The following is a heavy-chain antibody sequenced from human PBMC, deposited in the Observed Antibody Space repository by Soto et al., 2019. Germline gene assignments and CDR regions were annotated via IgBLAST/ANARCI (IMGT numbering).Heavy chain of an antibody. J-gene: IGHJ4*02. CDR3: ASRYTYSWDSYFNY. V-gene: IGHV4-34*01. Sequence: SETLSLTCAVYGGSFSGYYWSWVRQSPGKGLEWIGEIYHSGTTYYNPSLKSRVTISMDMSKNQFSLKLSSVTAADTAVYYCASRYTYSWDSYFNYWGQGTLVTVSS. D-gene: IGHD6-13*01. CDR2: IYHSGTT. CDR1: GGSFSGYY.